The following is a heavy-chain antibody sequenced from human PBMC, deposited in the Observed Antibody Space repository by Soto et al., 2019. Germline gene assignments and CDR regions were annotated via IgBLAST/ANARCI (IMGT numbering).Heavy chain of an antibody. CDR2: IKGDASST. J-gene: IGHJ6*02. CDR3: ARGLPGYYGADV. D-gene: IGHD5-18*01. V-gene: IGHV3-74*01. CDR1: GFTFSSYW. Sequence: EVQLVESGGGLVQPGGSLRISCAASGFTFSSYWMHWVRQALGKGLVWVSRIKGDASSTNYADLVKGRFIISRDSAENTLYLQMNSLRAEDTAVYYCARGLPGYYGADVWGQGTTVTVSS.